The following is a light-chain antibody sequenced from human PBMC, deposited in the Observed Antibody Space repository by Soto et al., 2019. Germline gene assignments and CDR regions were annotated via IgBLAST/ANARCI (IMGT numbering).Light chain of an antibody. Sequence: IQMTQSPSSLSASLGDRVTITRRASQSISSYLNWYQQKPGKAPKILIYDASSLESGVPSRFSGSGSGTEFTLPLSSLLPDDFATYYCQQYNSYSLTFGGGTKVDIK. V-gene: IGKV1-5*01. CDR3: QQYNSYSLT. CDR2: DAS. CDR1: QSISSY. J-gene: IGKJ4*01.